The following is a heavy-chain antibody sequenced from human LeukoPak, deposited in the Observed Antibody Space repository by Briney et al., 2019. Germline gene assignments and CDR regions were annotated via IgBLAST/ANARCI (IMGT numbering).Heavy chain of an antibody. Sequence: AGGSLRLSCAGSGFSFSSHWMSWVRQAPGKGLEWVANTNDDGSEKNYVDSVKGRFTISRDNAKKSLFLQMNSLSADEPAVYCCLREEWAWGQGTLVTVSS. J-gene: IGHJ5*02. CDR1: GFSFSSHW. V-gene: IGHV3-7*01. D-gene: IGHD3-3*01. CDR2: TNDDGSEK. CDR3: LREEWA.